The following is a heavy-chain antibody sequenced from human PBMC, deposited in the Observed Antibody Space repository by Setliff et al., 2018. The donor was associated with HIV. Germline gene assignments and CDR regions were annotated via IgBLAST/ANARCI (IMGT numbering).Heavy chain of an antibody. D-gene: IGHD2-15*01. CDR1: GYTFTDFG. CDR2: IGAFNGNT. Sequence: GASVKVSCKASGYTFTDFGITWVRQAPGQGLEWMGWIGAFNGNTHYPQNLQGRVTMTTDTSTRTAYMELRSLRSDDTAVYFCERAGAAETSHFDYWGQGTLVTVSS. J-gene: IGHJ4*02. V-gene: IGHV1-18*01. CDR3: ERAGAAETSHFDY.